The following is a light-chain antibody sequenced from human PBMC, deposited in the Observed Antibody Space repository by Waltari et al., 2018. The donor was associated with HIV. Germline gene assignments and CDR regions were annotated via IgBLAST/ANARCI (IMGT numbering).Light chain of an antibody. J-gene: IGLJ2*01. CDR1: NRGHRH. CDR2: DDI. V-gene: IGLV3-21*02. CDR3: QVWDTNSDHRV. Sequence: VLTLTPSASVTPPHTATSTCWRNNRGHRHVPLYQQKPGQAPVLVVYDDIDRPSGIPERFSGSRSGNTATLTISRVEVGDEDDYYCQVWDTNSDHRVFGGGTKLTVL.